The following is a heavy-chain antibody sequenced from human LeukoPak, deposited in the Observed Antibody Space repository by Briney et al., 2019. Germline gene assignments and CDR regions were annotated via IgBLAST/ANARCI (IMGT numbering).Heavy chain of an antibody. V-gene: IGHV5-51*01. CDR1: RYSFTNYW. D-gene: IGHD4-17*01. CDR3: ARILRSPFPGVFDY. CDR2: IYPGDSDT. Sequence: GESLKISCKGSRYSFTNYWIGWVRQMPGKGLEWMGIIYPGDSDTRYSPSFQGQVTISADKSISTAYLQWSSLKASDTAMYYCARILRSPFPGVFDYWGQGTLVTVSS. J-gene: IGHJ4*02.